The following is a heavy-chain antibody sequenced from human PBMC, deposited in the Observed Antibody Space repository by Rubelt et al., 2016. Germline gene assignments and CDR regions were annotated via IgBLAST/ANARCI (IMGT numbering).Heavy chain of an antibody. J-gene: IGHJ4*02. Sequence: EVQLLESGGGLVRPGGSLRLSCAASGFTFNNYAMNWVRQAPGKGLEWVSYISGSSVNKYYADSVRGRFTISRDNAKNSLYLQTNSIRAEDTAVYYCARGPNYGARVDYLDYWGQGTLVTVSS. CDR2: ISGSSVNK. V-gene: IGHV3-21*05. D-gene: IGHD4-17*01. CDR3: ARGPNYGARVDYLDY. CDR1: GFTFNNYA.